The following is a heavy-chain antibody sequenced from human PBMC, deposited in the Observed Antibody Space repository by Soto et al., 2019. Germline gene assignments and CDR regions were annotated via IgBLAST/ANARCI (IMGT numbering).Heavy chain of an antibody. CDR1: GYSFTSYW. CDR3: ARQKDSSGWYFYYGMDV. J-gene: IGHJ6*02. Sequence: PGESLKISCKGSGYSFTSYWIGWVRQMPGKGLEWMGIIYPGDSDTRYSPSFQGQVTISADKSISTAYLQWSSLKASDTAMYYCARQKDSSGWYFYYGMDVWGQGTTVTVSS. V-gene: IGHV5-51*01. D-gene: IGHD6-19*01. CDR2: IYPGDSDT.